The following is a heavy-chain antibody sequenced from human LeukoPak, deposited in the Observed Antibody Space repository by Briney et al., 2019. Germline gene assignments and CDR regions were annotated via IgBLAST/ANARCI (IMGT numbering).Heavy chain of an antibody. J-gene: IGHJ5*02. D-gene: IGHD5-24*01. CDR2: IYSGGST. V-gene: IGHV3-66*01. CDR3: ARDRGDGYFDP. CDR1: GFTFSSYW. Sequence: GGSLRLSCAASGFTFSSYWMHWVRQAPGKGLEWVSVIYSGGSTYYADSVKGRFTISRDNSKNTLYLQMNSLRAEDTAVYYCARDRGDGYFDPWGQGTLVTVSS.